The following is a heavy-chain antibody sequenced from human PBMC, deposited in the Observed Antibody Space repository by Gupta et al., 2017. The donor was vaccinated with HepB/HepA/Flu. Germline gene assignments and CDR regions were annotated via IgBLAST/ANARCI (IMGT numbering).Heavy chain of an antibody. D-gene: IGHD2-21*02. V-gene: IGHV3-23*01. CDR2: SSGSSSNT. Sequence: EVQLLESGGGLVQPGGSLRLSCAASGFTFSSYAMSWVRQAPGKGLEWVAASSGSSSNTYYEDSVKGRFTVSRDNSKNRLYLQMNTMRAEDTAVYYCAKDKHNVVATALDDWGQGTTVTVSS. J-gene: IGHJ4*02. CDR1: GFTFSSYA. CDR3: AKDKHNVVATALDD.